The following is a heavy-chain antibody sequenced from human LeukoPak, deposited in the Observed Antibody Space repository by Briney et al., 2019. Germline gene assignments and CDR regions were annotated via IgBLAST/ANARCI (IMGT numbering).Heavy chain of an antibody. CDR3: ARDAVRGGDCDF. V-gene: IGHV3-7*01. CDR1: GFTFTNYW. J-gene: IGHJ4*02. D-gene: IGHD2-21*02. CDR2: INKDGSEK. Sequence: GGSLRLSCAASGFTFTNYWMKWVRQAPGGGPEWLANINKDGSEKYYADSVKGRFTISRDNAKNSLYLQMNSLRAEDTAVYYCARDAVRGGDCDFWGQGTLVAVSS.